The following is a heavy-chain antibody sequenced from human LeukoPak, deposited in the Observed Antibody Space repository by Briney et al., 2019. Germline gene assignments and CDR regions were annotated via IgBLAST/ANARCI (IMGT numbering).Heavy chain of an antibody. V-gene: IGHV4-61*02. CDR2: VHSGETT. D-gene: IGHD2-21*01. Sequence: SDTLSLTCTVSSGSLSGSISGNRLSWNWIRQAAGKGLEWIGRVHSGETTNYNPPLAGRVTLSVDRSKNQFSLKMDSVTAADAAVYCARTYCDADTCYRFDSWGQGILVTVSS. J-gene: IGHJ4*02. CDR3: RTYCDADTCYRFDS. CDR1: SGSLSGSISGNRLS.